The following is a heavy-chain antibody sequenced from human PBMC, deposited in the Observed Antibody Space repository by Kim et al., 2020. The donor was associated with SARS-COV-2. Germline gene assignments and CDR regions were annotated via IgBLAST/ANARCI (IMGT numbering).Heavy chain of an antibody. CDR1: GGTFSSYA. CDR3: ARDRGHRMVATDYYYGMDV. Sequence: SVKVSCKASGGTFSSYAISWVRQAPGQGLEWMGGIIPIFGTANYAQKFQGRVTITADESTSTAYMELSSLRSEDTAVYYCARDRGHRMVATDYYYGMDVWGQGPRSPSP. V-gene: IGHV1-69*13. CDR2: IIPIFGTA. D-gene: IGHD5-12*01. J-gene: IGHJ6*02.